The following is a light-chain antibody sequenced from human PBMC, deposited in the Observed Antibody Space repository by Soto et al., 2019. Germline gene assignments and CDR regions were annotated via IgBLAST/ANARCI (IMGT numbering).Light chain of an antibody. J-gene: IGKJ1*01. Sequence: DIQMTQSPSTLSASVGDRVTITCRASQSISSWLAWYQQKPGKAPKLLIYKASTLQSGVPSRFRGSGSGTEFTLAISSLQRDDSATYYCQQYNDNWTFGQGTKVEIK. CDR3: QQYNDNWT. CDR2: KAS. V-gene: IGKV1-5*03. CDR1: QSISSW.